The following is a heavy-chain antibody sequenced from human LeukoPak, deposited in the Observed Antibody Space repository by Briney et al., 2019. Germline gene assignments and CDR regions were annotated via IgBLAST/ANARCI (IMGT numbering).Heavy chain of an antibody. J-gene: IGHJ4*02. CDR3: ARTHYYGSGSAIDY. D-gene: IGHD3-10*01. Sequence: PSETLSLTCAVYGGSFSDYYWSWIRQPPGMGLEWIGEINHSGNTSYNPSLKSRATISVDTSKNQFSLKLTSLTAADTAVYYCARTHYYGSGSAIDYWGQGSLATVSS. CDR1: GGSFSDYY. V-gene: IGHV4-34*01. CDR2: INHSGNT.